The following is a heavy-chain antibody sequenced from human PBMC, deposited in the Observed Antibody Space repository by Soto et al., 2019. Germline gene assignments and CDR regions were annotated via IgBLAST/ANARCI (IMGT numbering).Heavy chain of an antibody. CDR1: GFTVSSNY. Sequence: EVQLVESGGGLIQPGGSLRLSCAASGFTVSSNYMSWVRQAPGKGLEWVSVIYSGGSTYYADSVKGRFTISRDNSKNTLYLQMNSLRAEDTAVYYCARDLWDDGALFYGMDVWGQGTTVTFSS. CDR3: ARDLWDDGALFYGMDV. D-gene: IGHD4-17*01. CDR2: IYSGGST. V-gene: IGHV3-53*01. J-gene: IGHJ6*02.